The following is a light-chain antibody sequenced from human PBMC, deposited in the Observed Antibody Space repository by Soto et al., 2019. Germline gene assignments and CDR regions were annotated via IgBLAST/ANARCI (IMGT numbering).Light chain of an antibody. Sequence: TVLTQSPGTLSLSQGERVTLSCRASQDIRSHLAWYQQKPGQAPRLLIFDASSRATGIPDRFSGSGSGTDFTLSISRLEPEDFAVFYCQQYGDSPTFGQGTKVDIK. V-gene: IGKV3-20*01. CDR1: QDIRSH. J-gene: IGKJ1*01. CDR3: QQYGDSPT. CDR2: DAS.